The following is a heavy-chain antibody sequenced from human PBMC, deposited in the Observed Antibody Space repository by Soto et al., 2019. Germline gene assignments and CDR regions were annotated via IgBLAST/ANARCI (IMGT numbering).Heavy chain of an antibody. J-gene: IGHJ1*01. D-gene: IGHD4-17*01. CDR2: ISGSSANT. Sequence: GGSLRLSCAASGFTFSSYNMNWVRQAPGKGLEWVSCISGSSANTYYADSVKGRFTISRDNSKNTLYLQMNSLRAEDTALYYGDYEEYFQHWGQGTLVTVSS. V-gene: IGHV3-23*01. CDR3: DYEEYFQH. CDR1: GFTFSSYN.